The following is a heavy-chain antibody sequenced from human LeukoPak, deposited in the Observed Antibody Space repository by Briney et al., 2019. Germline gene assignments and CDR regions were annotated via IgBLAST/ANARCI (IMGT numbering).Heavy chain of an antibody. D-gene: IGHD3-3*01. Sequence: GGSLRLSCAASGFTFSSYGMHWVRQAPGKGLEWVAVISYDGSNKYYADSVKGRFTISRDNSKNTLYLQMNSLRAEDTAVYYCAKGKEDYDFWSDYWGQGTLVTVSS. CDR1: GFTFSSYG. CDR2: ISYDGSNK. V-gene: IGHV3-30*18. J-gene: IGHJ4*02. CDR3: AKGKEDYDFWSDY.